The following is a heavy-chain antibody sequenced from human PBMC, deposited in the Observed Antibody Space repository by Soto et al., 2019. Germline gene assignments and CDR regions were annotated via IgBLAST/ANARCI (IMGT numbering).Heavy chain of an antibody. CDR1: GFTFSDNL. CDR2: LNPDTGNT. D-gene: IGHD5-18*01. J-gene: IGHJ3*01. CDR3: ARDIQSVGPRANDAFVV. Sequence: QVQLVQSGAELKKPGASVNISCTASGFTFSDNLINWVRQVPGQGLEWMGWLNPDTGNTRYSETFQGRVTIARHQSASIAYLELSGLENEDTALYFCARDIQSVGPRANDAFVVWGQGTMITVSS. V-gene: IGHV1-3*01.